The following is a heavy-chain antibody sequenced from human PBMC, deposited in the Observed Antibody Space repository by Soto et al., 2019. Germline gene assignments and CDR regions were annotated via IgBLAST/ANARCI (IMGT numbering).Heavy chain of an antibody. CDR3: AKGVAYYDFWSGSMDV. J-gene: IGHJ6*02. CDR1: GFTFSNAW. V-gene: IGHV3-23*01. D-gene: IGHD3-3*01. Sequence: PGGSLRLSCAASGFTFSNAWMNWVRQAPGKGLEWVSAISGSGGSTYYADSVKGRFTISRDNSKNTLYLQMNSLRAEDTAVYYCAKGVAYYDFWSGSMDVWGQGTTVTVSS. CDR2: ISGSGGST.